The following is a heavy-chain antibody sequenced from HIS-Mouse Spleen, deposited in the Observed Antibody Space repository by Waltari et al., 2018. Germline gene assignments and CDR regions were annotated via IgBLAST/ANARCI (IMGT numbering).Heavy chain of an antibody. CDR2: ISAENGKT. J-gene: IGHJ1*01. Sequence: QVQLVQSGADVKKPGASVKVSCKASGYTFTSYGISWVRQAPGQGLEWMGWISAENGKTNYEQKLQGRVTMTTDTSTSTAYMELRSLRSDDTAVYYCARVVGGQLARAEYFQHWGQGTLVTVSS. CDR3: ARVVGGQLARAEYFQH. CDR1: GYTFTSYG. D-gene: IGHD6-6*01. V-gene: IGHV1-18*01.